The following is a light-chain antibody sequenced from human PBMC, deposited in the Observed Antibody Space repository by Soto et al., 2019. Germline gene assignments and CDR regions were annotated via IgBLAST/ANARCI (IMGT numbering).Light chain of an antibody. J-gene: IGLJ3*02. CDR2: GNS. CDR3: QSYDSSLSGSRV. V-gene: IGLV1-40*01. Sequence: QSVLTQPPSASGTPGQSVTVSCSGSSSNIGSNTVTWYQQLPGTPPILLLYGNSNRPSGVPDRFSGSKSGTSASLAITGLQAEDEADYYCQSYDSSLSGSRVFGGGTKLTVL. CDR1: SSNIGSNT.